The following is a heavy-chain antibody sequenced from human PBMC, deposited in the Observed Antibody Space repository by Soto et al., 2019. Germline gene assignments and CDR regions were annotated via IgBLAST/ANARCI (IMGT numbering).Heavy chain of an antibody. D-gene: IGHD6-13*01. V-gene: IGHV1-69*06. J-gene: IGHJ6*02. CDR3: ARRPTFSSRQQYYGMDV. Sequence: QVQLVQSGAEVKKPGSSVKVSCKTSGGTFSSYAISWVRQAPGQGLEWMGGIIPIFGTANYAQKFQGRVTISADKSTTTANMELSSLRPEDTGVYYSARRPTFSSRQQYYGMDVWGQGSTVTVS. CDR2: IIPIFGTA. CDR1: GGTFSSYA.